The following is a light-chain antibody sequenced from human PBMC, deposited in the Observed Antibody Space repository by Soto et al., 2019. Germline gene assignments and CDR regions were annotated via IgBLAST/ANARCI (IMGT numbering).Light chain of an antibody. Sequence: DIQMTQSASSLSASVGDRVTITCRASQSISSNLNWHEQKPGKAPKVLIYAASSLQSGVPSRFSGSGSGTDFTLTISSLQPEEFATYYCQQSYSIPYTCGQGTKLEIK. CDR3: QQSYSIPYT. CDR2: AAS. V-gene: IGKV1-39*01. J-gene: IGKJ2*01. CDR1: QSISSN.